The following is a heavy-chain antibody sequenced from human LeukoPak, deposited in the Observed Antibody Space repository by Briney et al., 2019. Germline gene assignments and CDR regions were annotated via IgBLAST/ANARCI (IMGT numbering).Heavy chain of an antibody. J-gene: IGHJ4*02. CDR3: AREGGVPTHFDY. CDR1: GFTFSSYA. V-gene: IGHV3-64*01. CDR2: ISSNGGST. Sequence: GGSLRLSCAASGFTFSSYAMHWVRQAPGKGLEYVSAISSNGGSTYYANSVKGRFTISRDNSKNTLYLQMGSLRAEDMAVYYCAREGGVPTHFDYWGQGTLVTVSS. D-gene: IGHD3-16*01.